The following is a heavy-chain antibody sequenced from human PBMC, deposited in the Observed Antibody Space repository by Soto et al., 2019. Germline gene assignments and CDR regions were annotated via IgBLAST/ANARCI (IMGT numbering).Heavy chain of an antibody. V-gene: IGHV1-24*01. J-gene: IGHJ4*02. CDR2: FDPEDGET. CDR1: GYTLTELS. Sequence: GASVKVSCKVSGYTLTELSMHWVRQAPGKGLEWMGGFDPEDGETIYAQKFQGRVTMTEDTSTDTAYMELSSLRSEDTAVYYCATVPRRVSGYGDPFDYWGQGTLVTVSS. CDR3: ATVPRRVSGYGDPFDY. D-gene: IGHD4-17*01.